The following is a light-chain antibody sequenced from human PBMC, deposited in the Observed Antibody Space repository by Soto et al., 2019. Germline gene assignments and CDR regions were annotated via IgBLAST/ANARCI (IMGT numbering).Light chain of an antibody. CDR1: SSDVGAYDY. J-gene: IGLJ1*01. V-gene: IGLV2-14*03. Sequence: QSALTKPASVSGSPVQSITISCTGTSSDVGAYDYVSWYQQHPDKAPKLMIYEVSNRPSGVSNRFSGSKSVNTATLTISGLQAEDEADYYCSSYTSSSTRVFGTGTKVTVL. CDR3: SSYTSSSTRV. CDR2: EVS.